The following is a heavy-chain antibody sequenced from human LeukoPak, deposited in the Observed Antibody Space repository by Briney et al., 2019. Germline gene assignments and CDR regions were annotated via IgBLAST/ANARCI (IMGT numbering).Heavy chain of an antibody. CDR2: IYTSGST. J-gene: IGHJ5*02. V-gene: IGHV4-4*07. CDR1: GGSISSYY. CDR3: ARERDYDFWSGPWDWFDP. Sequence: SETLSLTCTVSGGSISSYYWSWIRQPAGKGLEWIGRIYTSGSTNYNPSLKSRVTISVDKSKNQFSLKLSSVTAADTAVYYCARERDYDFWSGPWDWFDPWGQGTLVTVSS. D-gene: IGHD3-3*01.